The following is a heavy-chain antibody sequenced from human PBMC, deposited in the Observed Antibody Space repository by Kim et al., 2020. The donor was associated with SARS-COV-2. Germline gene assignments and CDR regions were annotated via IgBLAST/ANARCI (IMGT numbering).Heavy chain of an antibody. CDR2: IWYDGSNK. CDR1: RFTFSSYG. Sequence: GGSRRLSCAASRFTFSSYGLHWVRQAPGKGLEWVAVIWYDGSNKYHADSVKGRFTISRDNSKNTLYLQMNNLRAEDTAVYYCAKERRKYCSGGSCHLEYWGQGTLVTVSS. J-gene: IGHJ4*02. D-gene: IGHD2-15*01. CDR3: AKERRKYCSGGSCHLEY. V-gene: IGHV3-33*06.